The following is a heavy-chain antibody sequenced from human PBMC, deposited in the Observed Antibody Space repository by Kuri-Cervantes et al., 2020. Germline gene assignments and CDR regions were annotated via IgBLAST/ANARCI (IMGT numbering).Heavy chain of an antibody. CDR1: GFTVSSNY. CDR2: IYSGGST. CDR3: ARVSHYYGSGSSRAFDI. V-gene: IGHV3-53*01. J-gene: IGHJ3*02. Sequence: GGSLRLSCAASGFTVSSNYMSWVRQAPGKGLEWVSVIYSGGSTSYADSVKGRFTISRDNAKNTLYLQMNSLRAEDTAVYYCARVSHYYGSGSSRAFDIWGQGTMVTVSS. D-gene: IGHD3-10*01.